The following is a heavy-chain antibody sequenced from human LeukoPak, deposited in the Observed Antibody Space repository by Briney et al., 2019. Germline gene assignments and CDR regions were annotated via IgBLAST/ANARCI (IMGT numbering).Heavy chain of an antibody. CDR2: IIPIFGTA. V-gene: IGHV1-69*05. J-gene: IGHJ3*02. Sequence: GASVKVSCKASGGTFSSYAISWVRQAPGQRLEWMGGIIPIFGTANYAQKFQGRVTITTDESTSTAYMELSSLRSEDTAVYYCASLPNYYDSSGLDAFDIWGQGTMVTVSS. CDR1: GGTFSSYA. D-gene: IGHD3-22*01. CDR3: ASLPNYYDSSGLDAFDI.